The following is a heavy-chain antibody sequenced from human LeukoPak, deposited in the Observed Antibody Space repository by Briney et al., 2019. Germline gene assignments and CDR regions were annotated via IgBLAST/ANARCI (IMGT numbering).Heavy chain of an antibody. Sequence: GSLRLSCAASGFTFSSYSMNWARQAPGKGLEWIGSIYHSGSTYYNPSLKSRVTISVDTSKNQFSLKLSSVTAADTAVYYCARDSGSYSFDYWGQGTLVTVSS. CDR2: IYHSGST. V-gene: IGHV4-38-2*02. J-gene: IGHJ4*02. D-gene: IGHD1-26*01. CDR1: GFTFSSYS. CDR3: ARDSGSYSFDY.